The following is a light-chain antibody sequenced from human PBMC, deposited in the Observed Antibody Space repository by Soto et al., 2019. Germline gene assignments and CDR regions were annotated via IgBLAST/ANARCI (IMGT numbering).Light chain of an antibody. CDR2: EGS. J-gene: IGLJ1*01. V-gene: IGLV2-23*01. Sequence: QSALTQPASVSGSPGQSITISCTGTSSDVGSYNLVSWYQQHPGKAPKLMIYEGSKRPSGVSNRLSGSKSGSTASLTISGLQAEDEADYYCCSYAGSRTYVFGTGTKLTVL. CDR3: CSYAGSRTYV. CDR1: SSDVGSYNL.